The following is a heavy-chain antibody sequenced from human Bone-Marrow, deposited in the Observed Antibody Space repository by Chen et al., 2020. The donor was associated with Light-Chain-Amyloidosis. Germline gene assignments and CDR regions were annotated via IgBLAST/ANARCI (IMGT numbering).Heavy chain of an antibody. J-gene: IGHJ3*01. CDR2: LYASGNT. CDR1: GGSISGYY. V-gene: IGHV4-4*07. CDR3: VRGDPYITNGFDV. D-gene: IGHD4-4*01. Sequence: QIQLQESGPGLVKPRETLSLTCTVSGGSISGYYWNWVRHPAGKGLEWVGRLYASGNTNYNPSLKSRVTVSEDTSKNQFSLTMTSVTAADTAVYYCVRGDPYITNGFDVWGHGTLVTVSS.